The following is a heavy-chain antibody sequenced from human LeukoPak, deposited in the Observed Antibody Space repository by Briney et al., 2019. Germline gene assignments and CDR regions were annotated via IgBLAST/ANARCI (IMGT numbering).Heavy chain of an antibody. J-gene: IGHJ4*02. CDR2: ISGSGGST. Sequence: GGTLRLSCAASGFTFSSYGMSWVRQAPGKGLEWVSAISGSGGSTYYADSVKGRFTISRDNSKNTLYLQMNSLRAEDTAVYYCAKGRDYGDYELDFDYWGQGTLVTVSS. CDR3: AKGRDYGDYELDFDY. CDR1: GFTFSSYG. V-gene: IGHV3-23*01. D-gene: IGHD4-17*01.